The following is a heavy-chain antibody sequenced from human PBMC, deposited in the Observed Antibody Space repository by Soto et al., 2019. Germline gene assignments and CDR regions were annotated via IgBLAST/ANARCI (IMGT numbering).Heavy chain of an antibody. V-gene: IGHV4-30-4*01. CDR1: GCSISSGDYY. J-gene: IGHJ3*02. CDR3: ARGWMTYYYDSSGYYDAFDI. D-gene: IGHD3-22*01. Sequence: PSETLSLTCTVSGCSISSGDYYWSWIRQPPGKGLEWIGYIYYSGSTYYNPSLKSRVTISVDTSKNQFSLKLSSVTAADTAVYYCARGWMTYYYDSSGYYDAFDIWGQGTMVTVSS. CDR2: IYYSGST.